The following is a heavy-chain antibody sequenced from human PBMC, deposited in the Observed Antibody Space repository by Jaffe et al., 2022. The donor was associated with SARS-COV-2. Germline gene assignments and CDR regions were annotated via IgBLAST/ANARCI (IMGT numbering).Heavy chain of an antibody. CDR3: VKDRGRISSYAFDC. Sequence: EVQLVESGGGLVQPGRSLRLSCAASGFTFDDCAMHWVRQAPGKGLEWVSGISWNSNKIEYADSVKGRFTTSRDNAKNSLYLQMSSLRADDTALYYCVKDRGRISSYAFDCWGQGTLVTVSS. V-gene: IGHV3-9*01. CDR2: ISWNSNKI. J-gene: IGHJ4*02. CDR1: GFTFDDCA. D-gene: IGHD6-6*01.